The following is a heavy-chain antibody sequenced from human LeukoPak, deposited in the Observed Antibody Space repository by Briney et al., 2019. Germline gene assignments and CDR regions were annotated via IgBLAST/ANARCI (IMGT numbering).Heavy chain of an antibody. Sequence: LGGSLRLSCAASGFTFKTIGMIWVRQAPGKGQEWVAFISTSSSTIQNADSVKGRFTIPRDNGKNSLHLHMNTLRADDTVVYYCAREFNSGVGAIDYWGQGTLVSVSS. CDR1: GFTFKTIG. J-gene: IGHJ4*02. CDR2: ISTSSSTI. D-gene: IGHD1-26*01. V-gene: IGHV3-48*01. CDR3: AREFNSGVGAIDY.